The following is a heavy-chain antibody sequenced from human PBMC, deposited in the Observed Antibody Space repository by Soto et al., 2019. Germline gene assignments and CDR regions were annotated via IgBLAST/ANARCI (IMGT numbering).Heavy chain of an antibody. CDR2: IYYRGST. CDR1: GDSISPYY. D-gene: IGHD6-19*01. V-gene: IGHV4-59*08. J-gene: IGHJ4*02. Sequence: SETLSLTCTVSGDSISPYYWSWIRQPPGKGLEWIGYIYYRGSTNYNPSLKSRVTISVDSSKNQFSLKLNSVTAADTAVYYCARLPLTSGWYEFYFDYWGQGTLVTVSS. CDR3: ARLPLTSGWYEFYFDY.